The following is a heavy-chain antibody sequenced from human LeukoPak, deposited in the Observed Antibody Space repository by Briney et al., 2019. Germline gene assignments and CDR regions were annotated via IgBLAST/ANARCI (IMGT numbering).Heavy chain of an antibody. CDR1: GFTFSSYA. Sequence: PGGSLRLSCAASGFTFSSYAMHWVRQAPGKGLEWVAVISYDGSNKYYADSVKGRFTISRDNSKNTLYLQMNSLRAEDTAVYYCAREHPTHSSSWYNEGYDAFDIWGQGTMVTVSS. CDR3: AREHPTHSSSWYNEGYDAFDI. CDR2: ISYDGSNK. J-gene: IGHJ3*02. D-gene: IGHD6-13*01. V-gene: IGHV3-30-3*01.